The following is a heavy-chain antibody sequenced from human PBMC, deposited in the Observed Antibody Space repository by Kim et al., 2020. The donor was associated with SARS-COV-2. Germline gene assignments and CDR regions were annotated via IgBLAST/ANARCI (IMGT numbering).Heavy chain of an antibody. CDR3: PRDGGGLRPDI. CDR2: IKGDGSST. J-gene: IGHJ3*02. D-gene: IGHD5-12*01. V-gene: IGHV3-74*01. CDR1: GFTFSRYW. Sequence: GGSLRLSCAASGFTFSRYWMHWVRQGPGKGLVWVSRIKGDGSSTSYADSVEGRFTISRDNARNTLYLQMNSLRAEDTAVYYCPRDGGGLRPDIWGQGTMVTVSS.